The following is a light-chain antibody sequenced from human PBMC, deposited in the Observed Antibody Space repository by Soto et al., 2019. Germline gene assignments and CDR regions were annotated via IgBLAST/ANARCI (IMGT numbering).Light chain of an antibody. CDR1: SSDVGGYNY. J-gene: IGLJ1*01. Sequence: QSALTQPASVSGSPGQSITISCTGTSSDVGGYNYVSWYQQHPGRVPKLLIYDVSYRPSGVSNRFSGSKSGNTASLTISGLQAEDEDEYYCSSYTSSTTFGVFGTGTKVTV. CDR2: DVS. V-gene: IGLV2-14*03. CDR3: SSYTSSTTFGV.